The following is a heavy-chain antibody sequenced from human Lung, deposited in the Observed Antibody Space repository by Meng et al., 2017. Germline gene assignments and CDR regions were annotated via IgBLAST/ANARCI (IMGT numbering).Heavy chain of an antibody. CDR2: IFHSGST. Sequence: QVQLQASGPVLVKPSGTLSLTCAVSCGSITSSTWWSWVRQTPGKGLEWFGEIFHSGSTNYNPPLENRVTISVDKSKNQFSLKMYSVTAADTATYYCARFDISSSGRGDYWGQGILVTVSS. D-gene: IGHD1-26*01. CDR1: CGSITSSTW. J-gene: IGHJ4*02. V-gene: IGHV4-4*02. CDR3: ARFDISSSGRGDY.